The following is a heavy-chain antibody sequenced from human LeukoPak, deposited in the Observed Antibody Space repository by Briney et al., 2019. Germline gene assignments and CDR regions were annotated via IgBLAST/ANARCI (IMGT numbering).Heavy chain of an antibody. J-gene: IGHJ4*02. CDR3: ARGNPPYQLLSRFDY. Sequence: SVKVSCKASGGTCSSYAISWVRQAPGQGLEWMGGIIPIFGTANYAQKFQGRVTITADESTSTAYMELSSLRSGDTAVYYCARGNPPYQLLSRFDYWGQGTLVTVSS. D-gene: IGHD2-2*01. V-gene: IGHV1-69*13. CDR2: IIPIFGTA. CDR1: GGTCSSYA.